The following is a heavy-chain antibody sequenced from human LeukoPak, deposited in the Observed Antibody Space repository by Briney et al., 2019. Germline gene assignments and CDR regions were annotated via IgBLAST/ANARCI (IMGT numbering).Heavy chain of an antibody. CDR1: GGTFSRYA. V-gene: IGHV1-69*01. J-gene: IGHJ4*02. Sequence: GASVKVSCKASGGTFSRYAISWVRQAPGQGLEWMGGIIPIFGTANYSQKFQGRVTITADESTSTAYMELSSLRSEDTAVYYCAASRPTGPPNLFDYWGQGTLVTVSS. CDR3: AASRPTGPPNLFDY. D-gene: IGHD1-1*01. CDR2: IIPIFGTA.